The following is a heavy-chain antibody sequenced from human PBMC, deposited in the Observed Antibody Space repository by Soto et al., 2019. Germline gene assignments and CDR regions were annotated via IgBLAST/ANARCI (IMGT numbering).Heavy chain of an antibody. J-gene: IGHJ5*02. CDR1: GGSISSYY. CDR3: ARCPQPPYSSSWYWFDP. Sequence: TSETLSLTCTVSGGSISSYYWSWIRQPPGKGLEWIGYIYYSGSTNYNPSLKSRVTISVDTSKNQFSLKLSSVTAADTAVYYCARCPQPPYSSSWYWFDPWGQGTLVTVSS. CDR2: IYYSGST. D-gene: IGHD6-13*01. V-gene: IGHV4-59*01.